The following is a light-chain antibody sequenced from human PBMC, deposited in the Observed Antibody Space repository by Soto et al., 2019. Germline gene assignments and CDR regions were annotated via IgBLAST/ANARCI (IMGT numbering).Light chain of an antibody. CDR2: EDN. Sequence: NFMLTQPHSVSESPGKTVTISCTGSSGSIASNYVQWYQQRPGSAPTTVIYEDNQRPSGVPDRFSGSIDRSSSSASLTISGLKTEDEADYYCQSYDDSNQVFGGGTQLTVL. CDR1: SGSIASNY. J-gene: IGLJ3*02. CDR3: QSYDDSNQV. V-gene: IGLV6-57*02.